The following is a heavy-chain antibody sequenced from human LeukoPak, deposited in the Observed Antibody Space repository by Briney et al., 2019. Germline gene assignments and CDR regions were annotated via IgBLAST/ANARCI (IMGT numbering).Heavy chain of an antibody. J-gene: IGHJ6*03. CDR1: GFTFSSYS. CDR3: ARRASTSPYMDV. CDR2: ISSRSSYI. D-gene: IGHD2-2*01. Sequence: PGGSLRLSCAASGFTFSSYSVNWVRQAPGKGLEGVSSISSRSSYIYYADSVKGRFTISRDNAKNSLYLQMNSLRAEDTAVYYRARRASTSPYMDVWGKGTTVTVSS. V-gene: IGHV3-21*01.